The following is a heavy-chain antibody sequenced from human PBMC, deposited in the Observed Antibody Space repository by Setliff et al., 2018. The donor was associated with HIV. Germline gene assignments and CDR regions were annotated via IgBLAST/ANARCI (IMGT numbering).Heavy chain of an antibody. CDR3: ATLSGPVDH. Sequence: SETLSLTCTVSGGSISSSSYYWGWIRQPPGKGLEWIGNIYYTGSTYYNPSLQTRVTINVHTSYKQFSLRLNSVTVADTAVYCCATLSGPVDHWGQGTLVTVSS. V-gene: IGHV4-39*01. D-gene: IGHD3-3*01. CDR1: GGSISSSSYY. CDR2: IYYTGST. J-gene: IGHJ4*02.